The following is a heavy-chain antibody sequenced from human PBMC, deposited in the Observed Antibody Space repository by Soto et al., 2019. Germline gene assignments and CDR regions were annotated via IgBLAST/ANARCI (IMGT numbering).Heavy chain of an antibody. D-gene: IGHD3-10*01. CDR3: ARSRSGAVADSFDF. J-gene: IGHJ4*02. V-gene: IGHV3-30*04. CDR2: ISKDGSHK. Sequence: GGSLRLSCAASGFSFSRYAIHWVRQAPGKGLEWVAVISKDGSHKYYLESVKGRFTISRDNSKNILSLQMNSLRDEDTAVYYCARSRSGAVADSFDFWGQGTLVTVSS. CDR1: GFSFSRYA.